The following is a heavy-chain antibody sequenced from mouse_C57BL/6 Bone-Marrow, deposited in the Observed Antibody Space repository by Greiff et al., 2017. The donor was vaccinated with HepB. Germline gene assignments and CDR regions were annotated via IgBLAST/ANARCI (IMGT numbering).Heavy chain of an antibody. V-gene: IGHV5-9*01. CDR3: ARRDYRDWYFDV. CDR1: GFTFSSYT. D-gene: IGHD2-12*01. CDR2: ISGGGGNT. Sequence: EVQLQESGGGLVKPGGSLKLSCAASGFTFSSYTMSWVRQTPEKRLEWVATISGGGGNTYYPDSVKGRFTISRDNAKNTLYLQMSSLRSEDTALYYCARRDYRDWYFDVWGTGTTVTVSS. J-gene: IGHJ1*03.